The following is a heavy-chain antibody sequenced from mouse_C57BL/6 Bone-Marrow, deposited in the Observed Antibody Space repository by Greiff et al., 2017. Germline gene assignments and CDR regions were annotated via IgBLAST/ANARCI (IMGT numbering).Heavy chain of an antibody. Sequence: VQGVESGAELARPGASVKLSCQASGYTFTSYGISWVKQRTGQGLEWIGEIYPRSGNTYYNEKFKGKATLTADKSSSTAYMELRSLTSKNSAVYFCSRKGDYVRRGDYWRQGATRTVSS. V-gene: IGHV1-81*01. J-gene: IGHJ2*01. D-gene: IGHD1-1*01. CDR3: SRKGDYVRRGDY. CDR2: IYPRSGNT. CDR1: GYTFTSYG.